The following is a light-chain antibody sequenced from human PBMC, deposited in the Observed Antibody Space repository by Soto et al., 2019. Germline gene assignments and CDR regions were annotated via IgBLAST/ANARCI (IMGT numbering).Light chain of an antibody. J-gene: IGLJ1*01. CDR2: QDS. CDR3: QAWDSSTYV. Sequence: SYELTQPPSVSVSPGQTASITCSGEKLGEKYACWYQQKPGQSPMLVIYQDSKRPSGIPERFSGSNSGNTATLTISGTQAMDEADYYCQAWDSSTYVLGTGTKVTVL. CDR1: KLGEKY. V-gene: IGLV3-1*01.